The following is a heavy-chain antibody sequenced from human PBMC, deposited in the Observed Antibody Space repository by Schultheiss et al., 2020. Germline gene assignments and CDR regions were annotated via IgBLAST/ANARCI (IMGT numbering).Heavy chain of an antibody. CDR2: ISGGGTYT. J-gene: IGHJ4*02. D-gene: IGHD3-22*01. V-gene: IGHV3-23*01. CDR1: GFTFSSYA. CDR3: AKGPNYYDSSGYDN. Sequence: GGSLRISCAASGFTFSSYAMSWVRQAPGKGLEWVSAISGGGTYTYYADSVKGRFTISRDNSKNTLYLQMNSLRADDTAVYYCAKGPNYYDSSGYDNWGQGTLVTVSS.